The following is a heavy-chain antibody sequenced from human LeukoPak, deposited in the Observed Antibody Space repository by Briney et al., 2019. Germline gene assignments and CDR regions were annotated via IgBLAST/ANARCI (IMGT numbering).Heavy chain of an antibody. D-gene: IGHD1-26*01. CDR2: FDPEVGET. J-gene: IGHJ6*03. CDR3: ATAGGLLSHYYYYYVDV. CDR1: GYPLTALS. Sequence: ASVKVSCKVSGYPLTALSMNWVRQSPGQRLEWWGGFDPEVGETIYAHKFTRRVTMTQATSTDTAYMQLSSMRSEDTAVYYCATAGGLLSHYYYYYVDVWGKGTTVTVSS. V-gene: IGHV1-24*01.